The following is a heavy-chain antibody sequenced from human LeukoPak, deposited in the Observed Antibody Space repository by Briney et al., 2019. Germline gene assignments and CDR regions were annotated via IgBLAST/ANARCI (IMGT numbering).Heavy chain of an antibody. D-gene: IGHD2-15*01. Sequence: GGSLRLSCAASGFTFSSYSMNWVRQAPGKGLEWVSGINWNGGSAGYADSVKGRFTISRDNAKNSLYLQMNSLRAEDTALYYCARYGPATLIDYWGQGTLVTVSS. V-gene: IGHV3-20*04. J-gene: IGHJ4*02. CDR2: INWNGGSA. CDR1: GFTFSSYS. CDR3: ARYGPATLIDY.